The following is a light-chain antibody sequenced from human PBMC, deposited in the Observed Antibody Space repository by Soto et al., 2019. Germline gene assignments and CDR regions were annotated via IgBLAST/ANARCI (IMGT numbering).Light chain of an antibody. V-gene: IGLV2-11*01. J-gene: IGLJ1*01. CDR1: TSDVGGYNY. CDR3: CSYAGSYCYV. Sequence: QSALTQPHSVSGSPGQSVAISCTGTTSDVGGYNYVSWYQQHPSKAPKLMIYDVTKRPSGVPDRFSGSKSGNTASLTISGLQAEDEADYYCCSYAGSYCYVFGTGTKLTVL. CDR2: DVT.